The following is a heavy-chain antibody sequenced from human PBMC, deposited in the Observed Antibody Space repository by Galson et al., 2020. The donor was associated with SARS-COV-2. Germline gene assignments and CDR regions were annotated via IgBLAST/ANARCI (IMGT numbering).Heavy chain of an antibody. CDR2: VSYSGGA. CDR1: GASISSYY. Sequence: SETLSLTCTVSGASISSYYWSWIRQPQGKGLEWIGFVSYSGGANSNPSLKSRVTISVDTSKNQFSLKLTSVTTADTAVYYCASLNPYRTWGQGTLVTVSS. CDR3: ASLNPYRT. D-gene: IGHD3-16*02. V-gene: IGHV4-59*01. J-gene: IGHJ5*02.